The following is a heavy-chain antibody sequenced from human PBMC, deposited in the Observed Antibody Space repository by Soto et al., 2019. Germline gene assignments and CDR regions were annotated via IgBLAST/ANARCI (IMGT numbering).Heavy chain of an antibody. J-gene: IGHJ6*02. CDR1: GGSISSNKW. D-gene: IGHD2-2*01. V-gene: IGHV4-4*02. CDR3: ARHDPIVVVPTSLGAMDV. Sequence: SETLSLTGAVYGGSISSNKWWSWVRQPPGKGLEWIGEIDHSGSTNYNPSLKSRVTISLDKSKNQFSLKLTSVTAAASAVYYCARHDPIVVVPTSLGAMDVWGQGTTVTVSS. CDR2: IDHSGST.